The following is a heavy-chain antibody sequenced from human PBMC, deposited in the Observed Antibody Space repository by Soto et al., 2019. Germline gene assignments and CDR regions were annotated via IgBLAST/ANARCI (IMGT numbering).Heavy chain of an antibody. D-gene: IGHD2-8*01. CDR3: ARSDCTNGVCYNGYYYGMDV. Sequence: GASVKVSCKASGYTFTSYAMHWVRQAPGQRLEWMGWINAGNGNTKYSQKFKVRVTITRDTSASTAYMELSSLRSEDTAVYYCARSDCTNGVCYNGYYYGMDVWGQGTTVTVSS. J-gene: IGHJ6*02. V-gene: IGHV1-3*01. CDR1: GYTFTSYA. CDR2: INAGNGNT.